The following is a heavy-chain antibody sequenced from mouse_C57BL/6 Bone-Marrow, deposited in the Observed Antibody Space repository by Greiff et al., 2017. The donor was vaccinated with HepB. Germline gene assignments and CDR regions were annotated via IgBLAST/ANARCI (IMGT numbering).Heavy chain of an antibody. CDR3: ARPYYSNSYYAMDY. CDR1: GYTFTSYW. CDR2: IYPGSGST. V-gene: IGHV1-55*01. D-gene: IGHD2-5*01. J-gene: IGHJ4*01. Sequence: QVQLQQPGAELVKPGASVKMSCKASGYTFTSYWITWVKQRPGQGLEWIGDIYPGSGSTNYNEKFKSKATLTVDKSSSTAYMQLSSLTSEDSAVYYCARPYYSNSYYAMDYWGQGTSVTVSS.